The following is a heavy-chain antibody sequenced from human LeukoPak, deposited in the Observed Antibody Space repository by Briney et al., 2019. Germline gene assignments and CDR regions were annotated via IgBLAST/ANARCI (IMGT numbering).Heavy chain of an antibody. CDR3: ASSGSGSPSDY. D-gene: IGHD3-10*01. CDR2: ISSTSSTI. V-gene: IGHV3-48*04. Sequence: GGSLRLSCAASGFTFSSYSMNWVRQAPGKGLEWVSYISSTSSTIYYADSVKGRFTISRDNAKNSLYLQMNSLRAEDTAVYYCASSGSGSPSDYWGQGTLVTVSS. J-gene: IGHJ4*02. CDR1: GFTFSSYS.